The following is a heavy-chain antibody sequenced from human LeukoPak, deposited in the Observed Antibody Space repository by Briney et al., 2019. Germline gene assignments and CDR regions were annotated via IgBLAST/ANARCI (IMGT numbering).Heavy chain of an antibody. Sequence: SETLSLTCTVSGDTISSDDYYWSWIRPPPGKGLEWIGYIYCSGSTYCNPSLKSRVTISLDKSKNQFSLKPSSVTASDTAVYYCASPVTTSGDIDYRGQGTLVTVSS. CDR3: ASPVTTSGDIDY. D-gene: IGHD4-17*01. CDR2: IYCSGST. CDR1: GDTISSDDYY. J-gene: IGHJ4*02. V-gene: IGHV4-30-4*08.